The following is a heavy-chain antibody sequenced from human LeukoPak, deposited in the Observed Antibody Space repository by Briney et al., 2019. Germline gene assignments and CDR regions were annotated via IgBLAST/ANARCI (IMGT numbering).Heavy chain of an antibody. CDR3: ARVIVGATTPLDPYYYYGMDV. CDR2: IYYSGST. Sequence: SETLSLTCTVSGGSISSYYWSWIRQPPGKGLEWIGYIYYSGSTNYNPSLKNRVTISVDTSKSQFSLKLSSVTAADTAVYYCARVIVGATTPLDPYYYYGMDVWGQGTTVTVSS. J-gene: IGHJ6*02. D-gene: IGHD1-26*01. CDR1: GGSISSYY. V-gene: IGHV4-59*01.